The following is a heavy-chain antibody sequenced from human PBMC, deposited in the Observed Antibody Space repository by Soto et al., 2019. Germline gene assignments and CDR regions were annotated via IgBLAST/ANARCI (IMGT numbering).Heavy chain of an antibody. D-gene: IGHD3-3*01. CDR3: ATGVIWIGYFTVDS. CDR1: GGSFGKSA. J-gene: IGHJ4*02. V-gene: IGHV1-69*13. CDR2: FIPVYRTL. Sequence: SVKVSCKASGGSFGKSAINWVRQTPGQGLEWLGGFIPVYRTLNYAQKFQGRVTITADESTGTAYMTLSSLASGDTAVYYCATGVIWIGYFTVDSWGQGTRVTVSS.